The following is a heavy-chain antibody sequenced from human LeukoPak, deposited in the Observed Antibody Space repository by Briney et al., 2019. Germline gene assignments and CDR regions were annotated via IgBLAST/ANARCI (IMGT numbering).Heavy chain of an antibody. Sequence: QPGGSLRLSCAASGFTFSSYSMNWVRQAPGKGLEWVSYISSSSSTIYYADSVKGRFTISRDNAKNSLYLQMNSLRAEDTAVYYCARDGLGRGGSPFDYWGQGTLVTVSS. V-gene: IGHV3-48*04. CDR1: GFTFSSYS. D-gene: IGHD3-10*01. CDR2: ISSSSSTI. CDR3: ARDGLGRGGSPFDY. J-gene: IGHJ4*02.